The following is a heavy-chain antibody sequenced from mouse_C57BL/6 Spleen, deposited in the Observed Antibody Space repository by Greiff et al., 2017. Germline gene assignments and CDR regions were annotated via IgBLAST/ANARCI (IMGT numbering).Heavy chain of an antibody. V-gene: IGHV14-2*01. CDR3: ATTVVALDDFDD. CDR1: GFNIKDYY. CDR2: IDPEDGET. D-gene: IGHD1-1*01. J-gene: IGHJ2*01. Sequence: EVQLQPSGAELVKPGASVKLSCTASGFNIKDYYMHWVKQRTEQGLEWIGRIDPEDGETTYAPKFQGKATITADASSTTAYLQLSSLTSDDTAVFYCATTVVALDDFDDWGQGTTLTVSS.